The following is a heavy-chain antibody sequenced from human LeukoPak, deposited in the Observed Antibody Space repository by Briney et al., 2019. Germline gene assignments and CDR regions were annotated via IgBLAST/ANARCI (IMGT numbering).Heavy chain of an antibody. CDR3: AGSYGDYGVRDY. Sequence: GSGGSTSYAASVKGRFTISRDNSKNTLYLQMNSLRVEDTAVYYCAGSYGDYGVRDYWGQGTLVTVSS. V-gene: IGHV3-23*01. D-gene: IGHD4-17*01. J-gene: IGHJ4*02. CDR2: GSGGST.